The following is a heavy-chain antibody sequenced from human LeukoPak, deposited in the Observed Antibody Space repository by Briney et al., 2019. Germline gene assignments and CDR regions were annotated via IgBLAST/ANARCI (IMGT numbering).Heavy chain of an antibody. J-gene: IGHJ4*02. CDR2: IYSSGST. CDR1: GGSISSYY. V-gene: IGHV4-4*07. CDR3: ARDLGATVTTNGLLGY. Sequence: PSETLSLTCTVSGGSISSYYWSWIRQPAGKGLEWIGRIYSSGSTNYNPSLKSRVTMSVDTSKNQFSLKLSSVTAADTAVYYCARDLGATVTTNGLLGYWGQGTLVTVSS. D-gene: IGHD4-17*01.